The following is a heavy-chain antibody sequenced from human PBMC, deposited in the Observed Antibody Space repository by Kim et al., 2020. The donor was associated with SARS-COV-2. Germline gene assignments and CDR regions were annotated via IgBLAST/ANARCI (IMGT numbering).Heavy chain of an antibody. CDR3: ARERGYYDILTGPDTDDY. J-gene: IGHJ4*02. CDR2: ISSSSSYI. V-gene: IGHV3-21*01. D-gene: IGHD3-9*01. CDR1: GFTFSSYS. Sequence: GGSLRLSCAASGFTFSSYSMNWVRQAPGKGLEWVSSISSSSSYIYYADSVKGRFTISRDNAKNSLYLQMNSLRAEDTAVYYCARERGYYDILTGPDTDDYWGQGTLVTVSS.